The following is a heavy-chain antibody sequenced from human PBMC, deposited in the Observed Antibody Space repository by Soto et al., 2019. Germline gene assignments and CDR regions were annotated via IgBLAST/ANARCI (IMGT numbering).Heavy chain of an antibody. CDR3: ASQAAAGFYYYYGMDV. D-gene: IGHD6-13*01. J-gene: IGHJ6*02. CDR1: VFTVSSNY. Sequence: GGSLRLSCAASVFTVSSNYMIWVRQAPGKGLEWVSVIYSGGSTYYADSVKGRFTISRDNSKNTLYPQVNSLRAEDTAVYYCASQAAAGFYYYYGMDVWGQGTTVTVSS. CDR2: IYSGGST. V-gene: IGHV3-53*01.